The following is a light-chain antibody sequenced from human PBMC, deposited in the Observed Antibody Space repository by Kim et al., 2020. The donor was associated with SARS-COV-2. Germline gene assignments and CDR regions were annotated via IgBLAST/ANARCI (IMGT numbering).Light chain of an antibody. Sequence: EIVLTQSPGTLSLSPGERATLSCRASQSVSSSYLAWYQQKPGQAPRLLIHGASSRATGIPDRFSGSASGTDFTLTISRLEPEDFAVYYCQQYGNSPWTFGKGTKVDIK. CDR1: QSVSSSY. CDR3: QQYGNSPWT. CDR2: GAS. V-gene: IGKV3-20*01. J-gene: IGKJ1*01.